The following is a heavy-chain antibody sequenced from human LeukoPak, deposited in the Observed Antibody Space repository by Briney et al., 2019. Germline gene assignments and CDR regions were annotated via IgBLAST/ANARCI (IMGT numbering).Heavy chain of an antibody. CDR3: ARQPLPYYSHGVDV. Sequence: SETLSLTCTVSGGSISSYYWSWIRQPPGRGLEWVGYINWSGTTNYNRSLKRRATISLDTPKKQFSLKVNSVTAADTAVYYCARQPLPYYSHGVDVWGQGTAVLVSS. CDR1: GGSISSYY. J-gene: IGHJ6*02. CDR2: INWSGTT. V-gene: IGHV4-59*08.